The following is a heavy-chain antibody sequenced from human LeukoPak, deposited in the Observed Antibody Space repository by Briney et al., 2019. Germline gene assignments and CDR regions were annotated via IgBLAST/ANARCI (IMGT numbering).Heavy chain of an antibody. J-gene: IGHJ1*01. V-gene: IGHV3-23*01. Sequence: PGGSLRLSCEDSGFTFRSYEMNWVRQAPGKGLEWVSGISPSGGITYYTDSVKGRFTISRDNSKNTQSLQMNSLRAEDTAVYYCAKDDDWGRYKHWGQGTLVTVSS. CDR2: ISPSGGIT. CDR3: AKDDDWGRYKH. D-gene: IGHD3-16*01. CDR1: GFTFRSYE.